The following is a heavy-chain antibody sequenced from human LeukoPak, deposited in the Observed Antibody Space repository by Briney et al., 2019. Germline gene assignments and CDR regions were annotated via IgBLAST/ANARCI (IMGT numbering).Heavy chain of an antibody. Sequence: PSETPSLTCTVSGGSISSSSYYWGWIRQPPGKGLEWLGSIYYSGSTYYNPSLKSRVTISVDTSKNQFSLKLSSVTAADTAVYYCATSYGSGSYYNILPDYWGQGTLVTVSS. J-gene: IGHJ4*02. V-gene: IGHV4-39*05. D-gene: IGHD3-10*01. CDR2: IYYSGST. CDR3: ATSYGSGSYYNILPDY. CDR1: GGSISSSSYY.